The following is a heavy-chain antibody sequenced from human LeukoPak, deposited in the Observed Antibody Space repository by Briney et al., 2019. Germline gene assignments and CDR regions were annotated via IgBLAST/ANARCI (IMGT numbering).Heavy chain of an antibody. J-gene: IGHJ3*02. CDR3: AKNELLWFGEFDAFDI. CDR2: MSGSGDTT. CDR1: GFSFSSCA. V-gene: IGHV3-23*01. Sequence: GGSLTLSCAASGFSFSSCAMSWVRQAPGKGLEWVSGMSGSGDTTYYADSVKGRFTISRDNSKNMLYLQTNSLRAEDTAVYYCAKNELLWFGEFDAFDIWGQGTMVTVSS. D-gene: IGHD3-10*01.